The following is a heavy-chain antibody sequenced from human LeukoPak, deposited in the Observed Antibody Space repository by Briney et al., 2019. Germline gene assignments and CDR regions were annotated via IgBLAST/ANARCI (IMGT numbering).Heavy chain of an antibody. V-gene: IGHV3-48*04. CDR1: GFTFSSYS. J-gene: IGHJ4*02. Sequence: GGSLRLSCAASGFTFSSYSMNWVRQAPGKGLEWVSHITASGTAMFYADSVKGRFTISRDNAKNSLYLQMNSLRAEDTAVYYCARSAAAGFDYWGQGTLVTVSS. D-gene: IGHD6-13*01. CDR3: ARSAAAGFDY. CDR2: ITASGTAM.